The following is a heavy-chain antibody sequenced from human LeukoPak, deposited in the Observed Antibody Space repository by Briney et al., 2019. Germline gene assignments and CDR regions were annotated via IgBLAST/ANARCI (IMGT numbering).Heavy chain of an antibody. V-gene: IGHV1-8*03. CDR3: ARSVYYYDSRPDAFDI. CDR2: MNPNSGNT. D-gene: IGHD3-22*01. J-gene: IGHJ3*02. Sequence: GASVKVSCKASGGTFSSYAISWVRQATGQGLEWMGWMNPNSGNTGYAQKFQGRVTITRNTSISTAYMELSSLRSEDTAVYYCARSVYYYDSRPDAFDIWGQGTMVTVSS. CDR1: GGTFSSYA.